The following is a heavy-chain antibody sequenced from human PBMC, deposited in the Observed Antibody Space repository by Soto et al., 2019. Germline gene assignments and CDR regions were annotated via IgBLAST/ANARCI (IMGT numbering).Heavy chain of an antibody. CDR2: ISGSGVST. V-gene: IGHV3-23*01. CDR1: GFTFSSYV. D-gene: IGHD1-7*01. J-gene: IGHJ4*02. CDR3: ARQNWNYDY. Sequence: QSGGSLRLSCAASGFTFSSYVMSWVRQAPGKGLEWVSAISGSGVSTYYADSVKGRFTISRDNSKNTLYMQMNSLRAEDTAIYYCARQNWNYDYWGQGTQVTVSS.